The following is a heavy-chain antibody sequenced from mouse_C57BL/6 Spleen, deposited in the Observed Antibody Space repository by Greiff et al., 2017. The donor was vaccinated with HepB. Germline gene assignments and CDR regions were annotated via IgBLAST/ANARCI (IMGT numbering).Heavy chain of an antibody. CDR3: ARGYYYGSSYGLW. J-gene: IGHJ4*01. CDR1: GFTFSSYA. D-gene: IGHD1-1*01. Sequence: EVQGVESGGGLVKPGGSLKLSCAASGFTFSSYAMSWVRQTPEKRLEWVATISDGGSYTYYPDNVKGRFTISRDNAKNNLYLQMSHLKSEDTATYYCARGYYYGSSYGLWWGQGTSVTVSS. CDR2: ISDGGSYT. V-gene: IGHV5-4*01.